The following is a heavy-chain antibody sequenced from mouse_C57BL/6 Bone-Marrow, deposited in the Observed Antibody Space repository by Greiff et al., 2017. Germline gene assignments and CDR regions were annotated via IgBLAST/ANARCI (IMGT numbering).Heavy chain of an antibody. D-gene: IGHD1-1*01. J-gene: IGHJ4*01. V-gene: IGHV14-3*01. Sequence: VQLQQSVAELVRPGASVKLSCTASGFTFKNNYMHWVKQRPEQGLEWIGRIDPANGNTKYTTKFKGKATITADTSSNTAYLPLSSLTSEDTAHYYCAGRDCGSGYDYDMDYWGQGTSVTVSS. CDR3: AGRDCGSGYDYDMDY. CDR2: IDPANGNT. CDR1: GFTFKNNY.